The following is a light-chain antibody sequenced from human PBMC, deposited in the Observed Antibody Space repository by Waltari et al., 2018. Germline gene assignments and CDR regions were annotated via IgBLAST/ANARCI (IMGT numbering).Light chain of an antibody. Sequence: DLVMTQSPDSLAVSLGERATVHCKSSQSLLSSSSNRDFLAWYQQAPGQPPKLLISWASTRESGVPDRFSGSGSGTDFTLTISSLQAEDVAVYYCQQYYSAPLTFGGGTKVEIK. V-gene: IGKV4-1*01. J-gene: IGKJ4*01. CDR2: WAS. CDR1: QSLLSSSSNRDF. CDR3: QQYYSAPLT.